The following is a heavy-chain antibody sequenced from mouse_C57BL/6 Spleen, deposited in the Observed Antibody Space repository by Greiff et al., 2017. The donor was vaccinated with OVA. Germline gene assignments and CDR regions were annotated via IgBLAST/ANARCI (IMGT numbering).Heavy chain of an antibody. CDR2: INPGSGGT. CDR3: TREGVITTVVATWYFDV. V-gene: IGHV1-54*01. CDR1: GYAFTNYL. J-gene: IGHJ1*03. D-gene: IGHD1-1*01. Sequence: VQLQQSGAELVRPGTSVKVSCKASGYAFTNYLIEWVKQRPGQGLEWIGVINPGSGGTNYNEKFKGKATLTADKSSSTAYMQLSSLTTEDSAVYFCTREGVITTVVATWYFDVWGTGTTVTVSS.